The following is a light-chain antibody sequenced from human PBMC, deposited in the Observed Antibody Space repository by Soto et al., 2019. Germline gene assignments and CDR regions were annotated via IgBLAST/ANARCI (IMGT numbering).Light chain of an antibody. CDR1: QSVSSN. J-gene: IGKJ1*01. CDR2: GAS. Sequence: EVVMTQSPDTLSVSPGERATLSCRASQSVSSNLAWYQQKPGQAPRLLIYGASTRATGIPARFSGSGSGTDFTLTISSLQSEDFAVYYCQQYNNWPWTFGQGTKVDIK. CDR3: QQYNNWPWT. V-gene: IGKV3-15*01.